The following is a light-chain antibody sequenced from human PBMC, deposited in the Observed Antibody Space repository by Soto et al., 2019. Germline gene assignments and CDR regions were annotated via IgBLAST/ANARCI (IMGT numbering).Light chain of an antibody. Sequence: DIQLTQSPSTLSASVGDRVTITCRASQTISSWLAWHLQKPGKAPKLLIYAASSLQSGVPSRFSGSGSGTDFTLTISGLQSEDFATYYCQQSFSTPTFGQGTRLEIK. CDR3: QQSFSTPT. CDR1: QTISSW. V-gene: IGKV1-39*01. CDR2: AAS. J-gene: IGKJ5*01.